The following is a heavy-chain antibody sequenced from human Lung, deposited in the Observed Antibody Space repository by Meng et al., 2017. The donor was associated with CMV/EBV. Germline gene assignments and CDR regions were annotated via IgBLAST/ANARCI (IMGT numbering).Heavy chain of an antibody. CDR2: IKSKGDGETR. Sequence: GGSXRLXCVDSGLTFRNAWMSWVRQAPGKGLEWVGQIKSKGDGETRDYAAPVKGRFIISRDDSQTTLHLQMNSVKTEDTAVYYCVKRPRFSSRVIWGQGATVTVSS. CDR1: GLTFRNAW. CDR3: VKRPRFSSRVI. V-gene: IGHV3-15*05. J-gene: IGHJ6*02. D-gene: IGHD3-9*01.